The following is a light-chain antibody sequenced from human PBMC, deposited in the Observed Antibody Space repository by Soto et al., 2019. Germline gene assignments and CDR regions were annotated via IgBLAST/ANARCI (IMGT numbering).Light chain of an antibody. Sequence: DIQMAQSPSTLSASVGDRVTITCRASQSISTWLAWYQQKPGKAPKLLIYKASSLQSGVPSRFSGSGSGTEFTLTISSLQPDDFATYFCQQYNTYAPTFGQGNNVDIK. V-gene: IGKV1-5*03. CDR3: QQYNTYAPT. J-gene: IGKJ1*01. CDR1: QSISTW. CDR2: KAS.